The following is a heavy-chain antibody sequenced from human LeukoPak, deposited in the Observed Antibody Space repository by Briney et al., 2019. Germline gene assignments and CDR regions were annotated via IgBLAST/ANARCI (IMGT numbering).Heavy chain of an antibody. D-gene: IGHD6-13*01. V-gene: IGHV3-30*03. J-gene: IGHJ4*02. CDR3: AREYSSSPLFDY. Sequence: GGSLRLSCAASGFTFSRYGMHWVRQAPGKGLEWVAVISYDGSNKYYADSVKGRFTISRDNAKNSLYLQMNSLRAEDTAVYYCAREYSSSPLFDYWGQGTLVTVSS. CDR1: GFTFSRYG. CDR2: ISYDGSNK.